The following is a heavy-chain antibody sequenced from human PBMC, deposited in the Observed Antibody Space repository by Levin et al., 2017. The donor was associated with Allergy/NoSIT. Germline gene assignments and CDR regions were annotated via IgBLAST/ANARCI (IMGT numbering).Heavy chain of an antibody. J-gene: IGHJ4*02. CDR2: IYHSGTT. Sequence: SETLSLTCTVSGGSISSSSYYWGWIRQPPGKGLEWIGTIYHSGTTYYNPSLKSRVTISVDTSKNQISLKVNSVTAADTAVYYCARDGPVGHCGGDICFRPFNYWGQGTLVTASS. V-gene: IGHV4-39*07. D-gene: IGHD2-15*01. CDR3: ARDGPVGHCGGDICFRPFNY. CDR1: GGSISSSSYY.